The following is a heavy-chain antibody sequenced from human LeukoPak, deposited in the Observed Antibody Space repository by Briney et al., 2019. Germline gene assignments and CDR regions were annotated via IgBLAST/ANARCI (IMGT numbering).Heavy chain of an antibody. CDR3: ASDLAGPYDH. J-gene: IGHJ4*02. Sequence: GGSLRLSCAASGFTVNTYWMHWVRQAPGKGLDWVARINVEGNYFDYAESVKGRFTISRDSGKNSLYLQMNSLRAEDTAVYSCASDLAGPYDHWGQGTLVTVSS. V-gene: IGHV3-74*01. CDR2: INVEGNYF. D-gene: IGHD3-22*01. CDR1: GFTVNTYW.